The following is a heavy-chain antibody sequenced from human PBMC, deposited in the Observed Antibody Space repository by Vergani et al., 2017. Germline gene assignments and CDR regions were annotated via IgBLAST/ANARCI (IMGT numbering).Heavy chain of an antibody. CDR3: ARVITIFGDSFDY. J-gene: IGHJ4*02. D-gene: IGHD3-3*01. Sequence: EVQLVESGGGLVKPGGSLRLSCAASGFTFSSYAMSWVRQAPGKGLEWVSAISGSGGSTYYADSVKGRFTISRDNSKNTLYLQMNSLRAEDTAVYYCARVITIFGDSFDYWGQGTLVTVSS. V-gene: IGHV3-23*04. CDR2: ISGSGGST. CDR1: GFTFSSYA.